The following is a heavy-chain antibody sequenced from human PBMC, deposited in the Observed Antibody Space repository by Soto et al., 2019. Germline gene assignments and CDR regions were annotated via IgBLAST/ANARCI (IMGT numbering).Heavy chain of an antibody. J-gene: IGHJ6*03. Sequence: ASVKVSCQVSGYTITELSMHWVRQAPGKGLEWMGGIDPEDGETIYAQKFQGRVTITADKSTSTAYMELSSLRSEDTAVYYCARADVKNYYYYYYMDVWGKGTTVTVSS. D-gene: IGHD3-10*02. CDR3: ARADVKNYYYYYYMDV. CDR2: IDPEDGET. V-gene: IGHV1-24*01. CDR1: GYTITELS.